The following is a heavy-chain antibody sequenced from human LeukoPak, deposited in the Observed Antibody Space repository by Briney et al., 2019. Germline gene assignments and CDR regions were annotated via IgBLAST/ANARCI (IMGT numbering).Heavy chain of an antibody. J-gene: IGHJ6*03. V-gene: IGHV4-59*01. Sequence: PSETLSLTCTVSGGSISSYYWSWIRQLPGKGLEWIGYIYYSGSTNYNPSLKSRVTMSVDTSKNQFSLKLSSVTAADTAVYYCAGPSGRYYYYYMDVWGKGTTVTVSS. CDR3: AGPSGRYYYYYMDV. CDR1: GGSISSYY. CDR2: IYYSGST.